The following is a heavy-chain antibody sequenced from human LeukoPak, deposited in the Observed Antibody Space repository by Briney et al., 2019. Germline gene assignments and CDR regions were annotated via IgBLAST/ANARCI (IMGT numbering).Heavy chain of an antibody. V-gene: IGHV1-69*13. CDR3: ARDRCSSTSCSLHDAFDI. D-gene: IGHD2-2*01. J-gene: IGHJ3*02. Sequence: SVKGSCKASGGTFSSYAISWVRQAPGQGLEWMGGIIPIFGTANYAQKFQGRVTITADESTSTAYMELSSLRSEDTAVYYCARDRCSSTSCSLHDAFDIWGQGTMVTVSS. CDR2: IIPIFGTA. CDR1: GGTFSSYA.